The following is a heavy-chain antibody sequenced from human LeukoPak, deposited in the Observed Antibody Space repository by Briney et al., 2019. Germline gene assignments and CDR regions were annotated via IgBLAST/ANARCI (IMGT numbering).Heavy chain of an antibody. J-gene: IGHJ4*02. Sequence: PGRSLRLSCAASGFTFSHYGFHWVRQAPGKGLEWVAVIWSDGTNQFYADSVKGRFTIFRDYSQKTVYLEMHSLRTEDTAMYYCAKDAQRGFDYSNSLEYWGPGTLVTVSS. V-gene: IGHV3-33*06. CDR3: AKDAQRGFDYSNSLEY. D-gene: IGHD4-11*01. CDR1: GFTFSHYG. CDR2: IWSDGTNQ.